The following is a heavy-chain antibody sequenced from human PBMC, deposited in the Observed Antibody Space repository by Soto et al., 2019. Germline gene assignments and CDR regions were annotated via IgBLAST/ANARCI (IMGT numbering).Heavy chain of an antibody. Sequence: VQLVQSGAEVKKPGASVRVSCKASGYTFTSFGLSWVRQAPGQGPEWMGWFSPESDKATYAHTFQGRITMTTDTSTTTACMDLRSLTSDDTAVYYCTRVLFFISPSTVTTDAYWGQGTLVSVS. CDR2: FSPESDKA. D-gene: IGHD4-17*01. J-gene: IGHJ4*02. CDR3: TRVLFFISPSTVTTDAY. CDR1: GYTFTSFG. V-gene: IGHV1-18*01.